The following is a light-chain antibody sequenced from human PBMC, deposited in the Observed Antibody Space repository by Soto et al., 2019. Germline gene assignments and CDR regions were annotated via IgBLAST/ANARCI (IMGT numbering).Light chain of an antibody. Sequence: IVLTQSPATLSLTPGERATLSCRASQSVSSYLAWYQQKPGQAPRLLIHGASTRAPGIPARFSGSGSGTDFTLTISSLQSEDFAVYYCHQYDHWPQTFGQGTKVDIK. CDR2: GAS. V-gene: IGKV3-15*01. CDR3: HQYDHWPQT. J-gene: IGKJ1*01. CDR1: QSVSSY.